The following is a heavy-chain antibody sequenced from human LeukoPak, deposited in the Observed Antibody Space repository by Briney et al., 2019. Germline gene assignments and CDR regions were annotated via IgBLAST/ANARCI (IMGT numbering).Heavy chain of an antibody. D-gene: IGHD5-12*01. CDR2: IYYSGST. CDR3: ARHGSVGWFDP. CDR1: GGSISSYY. J-gene: IGHJ5*02. V-gene: IGHV4-59*08. Sequence: PSETLSLTCTVSGGSISSYYWSRIRQPPGKGLEWIGYIYYSGSTNYNPSLKSRVTISVDTSKNQFSLKLSSVTAADTAVYYCARHGSVGWFDPWGQGTLVTVSS.